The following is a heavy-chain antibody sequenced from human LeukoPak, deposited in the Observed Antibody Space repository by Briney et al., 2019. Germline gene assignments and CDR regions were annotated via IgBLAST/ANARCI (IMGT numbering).Heavy chain of an antibody. J-gene: IGHJ4*02. V-gene: IGHV1-46*01. CDR1: GYTFTSYD. D-gene: IGHD3-22*01. CDR3: ARGGLVVITFWDY. CDR2: INPSGGST. Sequence: ASVKVSCKASGYTFTSYDINWVRQAPGQGLEWVGIINPSGGSTSYAQKFQGRVTMTRDTSTSTVYMELSSLRSEDTAVYYCARGGLVVITFWDYWGQGTLVTVSS.